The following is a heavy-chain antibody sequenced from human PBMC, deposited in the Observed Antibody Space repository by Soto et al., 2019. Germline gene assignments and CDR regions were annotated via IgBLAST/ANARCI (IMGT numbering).Heavy chain of an antibody. CDR1: GYPVTAYY. CDR2: INPATGAA. CDR3: ARGGGVGVAGSAAFDM. V-gene: IGHV1-2*01. D-gene: IGHD3-3*01. J-gene: IGHJ3*02. Sequence: QLHLVQSGAVVKKPGASVTVSCSASGYPVTAYYMHWVRQAPGRGLEWMGGINPATGAAKYTQTFQGRVTRTRDTSTCTVFMERSGLTSEETAVFYCARGGGVGVAGSAAFDMWGQGTVVTVSS.